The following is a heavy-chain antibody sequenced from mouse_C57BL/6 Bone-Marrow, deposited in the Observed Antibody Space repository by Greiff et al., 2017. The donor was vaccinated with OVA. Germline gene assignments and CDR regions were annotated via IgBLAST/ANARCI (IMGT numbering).Heavy chain of an antibody. Sequence: EVKVVESGGGLVQSGRSLRLSCATSGFTFSDFYMEWVRQAPGKGLEWIAASRNKANDYTTEYSASVKGRFIVSRDTSQSILYLQMNALRAEDTAIYYCAREYYGSSYRYFDVWGTGTTVTVSS. D-gene: IGHD1-1*01. J-gene: IGHJ1*03. CDR2: SRNKANDYTT. CDR1: GFTFSDFY. CDR3: AREYYGSSYRYFDV. V-gene: IGHV7-1*01.